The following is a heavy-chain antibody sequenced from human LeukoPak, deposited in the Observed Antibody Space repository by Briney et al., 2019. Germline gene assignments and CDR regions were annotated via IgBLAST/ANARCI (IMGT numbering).Heavy chain of an antibody. D-gene: IGHD6-19*01. V-gene: IGHV4-59*01. CDR1: GGSISSYY. CDR3: ARSGGYSSPQNY. CDR2: IYHSGST. Sequence: SETLPLTCTVSGGSISSYYWSWIRQPPGKGLEWIGYIYHSGSTNYNPSLKSRVTISVDTSKNQFSLKLGSVTAADTAVYYCARSGGYSSPQNYWGQGTLVTVSS. J-gene: IGHJ4*02.